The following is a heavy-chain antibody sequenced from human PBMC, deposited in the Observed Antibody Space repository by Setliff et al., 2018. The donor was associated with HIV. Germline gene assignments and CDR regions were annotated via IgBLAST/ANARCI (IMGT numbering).Heavy chain of an antibody. CDR3: AREAVLFGGSYRFDY. V-gene: IGHV4-34*01. Sequence: SETLSLTCAVYGGSFSGFYWSWIRQPPGKGLEWIGEVHHSGSTNYNPSLKSRVTMSVDKSKSQFSLKLRSVTAADTAVYYCAREAVLFGGSYRFDYWGQGTLVTVSS. J-gene: IGHJ4*02. CDR1: GGSFSGFY. CDR2: VHHSGST. D-gene: IGHD1-26*01.